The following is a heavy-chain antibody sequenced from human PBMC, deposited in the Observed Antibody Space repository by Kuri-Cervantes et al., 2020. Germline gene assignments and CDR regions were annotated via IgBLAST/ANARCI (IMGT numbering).Heavy chain of an antibody. V-gene: IGHV1-2*04. Sequence: ASVKVSCKASGYSFSGYYMHWVRQAPGQGLEWMGWINPNSGGTNSAQKFQGWVTMTRDTSISTAYMELSSLRSEDTAVYYCARGRAARFLEWLLSYWGQGTLVTVSS. CDR2: INPNSGGT. CDR1: GYSFSGYY. J-gene: IGHJ4*02. D-gene: IGHD3-3*01. CDR3: ARGRAARFLEWLLSY.